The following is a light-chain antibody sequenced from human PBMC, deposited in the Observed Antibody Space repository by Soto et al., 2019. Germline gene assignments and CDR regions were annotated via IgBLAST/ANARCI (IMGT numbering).Light chain of an antibody. CDR1: YIGSKS. V-gene: IGLV3-21*02. CDR3: QVWDSGSDHHV. J-gene: IGLJ7*01. Sequence: SYELTQPPSVSVAPGQTARITCGGNYIGSKSVHWYQQRPGQAPVLVVYDDDDRPSGIPERFSGSNSGNTATLTISRVEAGDEADYYCQVWDSGSDHHVFGAGTQLTVL. CDR2: DDD.